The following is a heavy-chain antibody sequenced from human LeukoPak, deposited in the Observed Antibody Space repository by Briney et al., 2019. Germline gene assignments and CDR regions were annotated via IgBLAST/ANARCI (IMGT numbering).Heavy chain of an antibody. CDR1: GFTFSSYA. CDR3: ARISSSLDY. V-gene: IGHV3-23*01. D-gene: IGHD3-3*02. Sequence: PGGSLRLSCAASGFTFSSYAMSWVRQAPGKGLELVSAICGSGGSTYYADSVKGRFTISRDNSKNTLYLQMNSLRAEDTAVYYCARISSSLDYWGQGTLVTVSS. CDR2: ICGSGGST. J-gene: IGHJ4*02.